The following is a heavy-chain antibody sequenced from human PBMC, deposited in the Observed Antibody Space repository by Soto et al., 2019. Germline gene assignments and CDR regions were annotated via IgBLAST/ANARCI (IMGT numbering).Heavy chain of an antibody. J-gene: IGHJ4*02. Sequence: ELQLVESGGGLIQPGGSLRLSCAASGLTVTRNYMTWVRLAAGKGLECVSTIHTGGKTFYTDTVKSLFTVSRDTSKNTVDLQVNSLSVEDTALYYCATGGSLRVRGAIVEVFGLELWGRGTVVTVSS. CDR1: GLTVTRNY. V-gene: IGHV3-53*02. CDR3: ATGGSLRVRGAIVEVFGLEL. CDR2: IHTGGKT. D-gene: IGHD3-10*01.